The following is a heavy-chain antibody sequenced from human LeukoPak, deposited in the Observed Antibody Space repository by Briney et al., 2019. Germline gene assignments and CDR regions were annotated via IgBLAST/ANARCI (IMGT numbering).Heavy chain of an antibody. CDR1: GFTFSSYA. CDR3: AKRGFHYDSSGYPPPLPPDY. Sequence: PGGSLRLSCAASGFTFSSYAMSWVRQAPGKGLEWVSAISGSGCSTYYADSVKGRFTISRDNSKNTLYLQMNSLRAEDTAVYYCAKRGFHYDSSGYPPPLPPDYWGQGTLVTVSS. D-gene: IGHD3-22*01. J-gene: IGHJ4*02. CDR2: ISGSGCST. V-gene: IGHV3-23*01.